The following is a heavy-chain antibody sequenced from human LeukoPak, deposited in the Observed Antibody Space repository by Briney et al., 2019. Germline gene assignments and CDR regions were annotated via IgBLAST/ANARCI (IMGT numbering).Heavy chain of an antibody. V-gene: IGHV1-2*02. D-gene: IGHD3-22*01. CDR1: GYTFTGYY. J-gene: IGHJ4*02. Sequence: ASVKVSCKASGYTFTGYYMHWVRQAPGQGLEWMGWINPNSGGTNYAQKFQGRVTMTRDTSISTAYMELSRLRSDDTAVYYCARDTYYYDSSGYENFDYWGQGTLVTVSS. CDR2: INPNSGGT. CDR3: ARDTYYYDSSGYENFDY.